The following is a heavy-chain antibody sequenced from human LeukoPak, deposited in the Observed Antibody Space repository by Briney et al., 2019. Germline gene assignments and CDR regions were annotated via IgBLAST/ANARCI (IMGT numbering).Heavy chain of an antibody. CDR3: ARRRGGWYFDY. CDR1: GFTFSSYA. D-gene: IGHD6-19*01. V-gene: IGHV3-64*01. Sequence: GGSLRLSCAASGFTFSSYAMHWVRQAPGKGLECVSSISSNGGDTYYANSVKGRFTISRDNSKNTLYLQMGSLRAEDTAVYYCARRRGGWYFDYWGQGTLVTVSS. CDR2: ISSNGGDT. J-gene: IGHJ4*02.